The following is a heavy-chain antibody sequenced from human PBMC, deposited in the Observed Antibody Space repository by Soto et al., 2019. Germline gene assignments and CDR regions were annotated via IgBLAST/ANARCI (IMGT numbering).Heavy chain of an antibody. Sequence: AETLSLTCTVSGGSISGHYWGWFRQPPGKRLEWIGYMHYTGSTNYNPSLQSRVTISLDTSKNQYSLNVSSVTAADTAVYYCAGGSGWLTLYWGLETLVTVSS. D-gene: IGHD6-19*01. CDR3: AGGSGWLTLY. V-gene: IGHV4-59*11. CDR1: GGSISGHY. CDR2: MHYTGST. J-gene: IGHJ4*02.